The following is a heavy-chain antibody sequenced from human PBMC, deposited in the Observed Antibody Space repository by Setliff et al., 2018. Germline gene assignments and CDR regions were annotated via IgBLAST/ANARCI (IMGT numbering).Heavy chain of an antibody. J-gene: IGHJ4*02. CDR1: GYSFTSYW. Sequence: PGESLKISCKGSGYSFTSYWIGWVRQMPGKGLEWMGITYPGDSDTRYSPSFQGQVTISADKSISTAYLQWSSLKASDTAMYYCARLATDYGDYESLNYFDYWGQGTLVTVSS. CDR2: TYPGDSDT. CDR3: ARLATDYGDYESLNYFDY. V-gene: IGHV5-51*01. D-gene: IGHD4-17*01.